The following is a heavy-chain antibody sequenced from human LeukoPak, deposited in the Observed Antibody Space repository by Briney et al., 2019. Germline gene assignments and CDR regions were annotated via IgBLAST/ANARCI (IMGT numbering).Heavy chain of an antibody. J-gene: IGHJ5*02. CDR1: GGSISSYY. CDR2: IYTSGST. CDR3: ARGGSCSGGSCYHWFDP. V-gene: IGHV4-4*07. Sequence: NPSETLSLTCTVSGGSISSYYWSWIRQPAGKGLEWIGRIYTSGSTNYNPSLKSRVTMSVDTSKNQFSLKLSSATAADTAVYYCARGGSCSGGSCYHWFDPWGQGTLVTVSS. D-gene: IGHD2-15*01.